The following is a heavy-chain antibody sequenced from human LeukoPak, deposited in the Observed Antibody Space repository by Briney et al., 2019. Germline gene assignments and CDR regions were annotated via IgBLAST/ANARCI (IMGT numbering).Heavy chain of an antibody. V-gene: IGHV3-49*04. Sequence: GGSLRLSCTASGFTFVDYAMSWVRQAPGKGLEWVGFVRVKGYGATTEYAVSVKGRFTISRDDSKSIAYLQMNSLKTDDTGVYYCTRGGYGGGSFDYWGQGTLVTVSS. D-gene: IGHD4-23*01. CDR1: GFTFVDYA. CDR3: TRGGYGGGSFDY. CDR2: VRVKGYGATT. J-gene: IGHJ4*02.